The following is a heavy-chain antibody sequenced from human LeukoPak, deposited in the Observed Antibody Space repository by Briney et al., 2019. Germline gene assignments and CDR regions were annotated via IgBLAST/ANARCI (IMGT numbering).Heavy chain of an antibody. CDR1: GGSISSGVYH. CDR3: ARYDPRTDKGYFDY. V-gene: IGHV4-31*03. Sequence: SQTLSLTCTVSGGSISSGVYHWSWIRQHPGKGLEWIGYIYYSGTTYYNPSLKSRLIMSVDTSKNQFSLRLSSVTAADTAVYYCARYDPRTDKGYFDYWGQGTLVTVSS. J-gene: IGHJ4*02. CDR2: IYYSGTT. D-gene: IGHD3-16*01.